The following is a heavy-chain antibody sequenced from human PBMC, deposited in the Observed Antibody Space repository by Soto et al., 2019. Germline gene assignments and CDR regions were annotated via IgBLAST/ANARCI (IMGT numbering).Heavy chain of an antibody. Sequence: ESGPTLVNPTQTLTLNCTFSGFSLSTRGVGVGWIRQPPGKALEWLALIYWDDDKRYSPSLKSRLTITKDTSKNQVVLTMANMDPVDTATYYCAHTFMVQGVTYYYGMDVWGQGTTVTVSS. CDR1: GFSLSTRGVG. D-gene: IGHD3-10*01. CDR2: IYWDDDK. CDR3: AHTFMVQGVTYYYGMDV. V-gene: IGHV2-5*02. J-gene: IGHJ6*02.